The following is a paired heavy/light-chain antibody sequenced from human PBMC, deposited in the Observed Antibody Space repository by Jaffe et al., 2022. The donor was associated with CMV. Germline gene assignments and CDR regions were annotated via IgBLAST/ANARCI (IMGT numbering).Heavy chain of an antibody. CDR1: GFTFNDYS. D-gene: IGHD6-19*01. CDR2: MSWNSASI. CDR3: AKALGTGWASYYYYGLDV. V-gene: IGHV3-9*01. Sequence: EIQLVESGGGLVQPGRSLRLSCAASGFTFNDYSMHWVRQVPGRGLEWISGMSWNSASIAYADSVKGRFTISRDNAKNSLFLEMNSLRGEDTALYYCAKALGTGWASYYYYGLDVWGQGTTVTVSS. J-gene: IGHJ6*02.
Light chain of an antibody. CDR3: ETWDDNLSAPV. Sequence: QSVLTQPPSVSAAPGQTVTISCSGSSSNIGIYSVSWYQQLPGTAPKLLIYENHKRPSGIPARFSGSRSGTSATLGITGLQTGDEADYHCETWDDNLSAPVFGGGTKLTVL. CDR1: SSNIGIYS. V-gene: IGLV1-51*02. CDR2: ENH. J-gene: IGLJ3*02.